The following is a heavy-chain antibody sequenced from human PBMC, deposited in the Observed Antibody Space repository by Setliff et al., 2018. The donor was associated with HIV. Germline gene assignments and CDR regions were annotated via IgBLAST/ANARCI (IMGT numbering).Heavy chain of an antibody. CDR3: TRFSPGNWDSDF. J-gene: IGHJ4*02. CDR2: IFSTGST. Sequence: PSETLSLTCSVSGGSISSGTYYWSWIRQPAGKGLEWIGHIFSTGSTNYNPSLKSRVIMSADTSKNQFSLRLTSLTAADTAVYYCTRFSPGNWDSDFWGQGTLVTVSS. CDR1: GGSISSGTYY. V-gene: IGHV4-61*09. D-gene: IGHD7-27*01.